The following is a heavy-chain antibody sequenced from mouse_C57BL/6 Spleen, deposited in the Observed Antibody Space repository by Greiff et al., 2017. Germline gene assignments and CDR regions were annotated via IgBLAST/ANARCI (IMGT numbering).Heavy chain of an antibody. CDR2: IHPNSGST. CDR3: ARSNYSNYGGAWFAY. V-gene: IGHV1-64*01. CDR1: GYTFTSYW. D-gene: IGHD2-5*01. Sequence: QVQLQQPGAELVKPGASVKLSCKASGYTFTSYWMHWVKQRPGQGLEWIGMIHPNSGSTNYNEKFKSKATLAVDKSSSTAYMQLSSLTSEDSAVYYCARSNYSNYGGAWFAYWGQGTLVTVSA. J-gene: IGHJ3*01.